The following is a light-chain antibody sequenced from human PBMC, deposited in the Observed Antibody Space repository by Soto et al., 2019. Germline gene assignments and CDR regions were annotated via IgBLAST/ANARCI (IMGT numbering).Light chain of an antibody. V-gene: IGKV3-15*01. CDR2: GAS. CDR1: QSVTTS. J-gene: IGKJ5*01. CDR3: QQYNDWPIT. Sequence: EVVMTQSPATLSVSPGEPVTLSCRASQSVTTSLAWYQHKPGQAPRLVIYGASTRATDFPARFSGSGSGREFTLTISSLQSEDFAIYFCQQYNDWPITFGQGTRLEI.